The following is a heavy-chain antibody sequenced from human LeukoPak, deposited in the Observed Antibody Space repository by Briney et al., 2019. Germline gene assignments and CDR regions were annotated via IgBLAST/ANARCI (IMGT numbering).Heavy chain of an antibody. V-gene: IGHV1-69*05. D-gene: IGHD6-19*01. CDR1: GGTFSSYA. J-gene: IGHJ4*02. CDR3: ARGVMLSSGWYPHRYYFDY. Sequence: ASVKVSCKASGGTFSSYAISWVRQAPGQGLEWMGGIIPIFGTANYAQKFQGRVTITTDESTSTAYMELSSLRSEDTAVYYCARGVMLSSGWYPHRYYFDYWGQGTLVTVSS. CDR2: IIPIFGTA.